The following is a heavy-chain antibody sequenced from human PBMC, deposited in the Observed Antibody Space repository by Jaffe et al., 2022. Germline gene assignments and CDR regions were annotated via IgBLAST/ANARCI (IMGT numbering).Heavy chain of an antibody. CDR2: INHSGST. Sequence: QVQLQQWGAGLLKPSETLSLTCAVYGGSFSGYYWSWIRQPPGKGLEWIGEINHSGSTNYNPSLKSRVTISVDTSKNQFSLKLSSVTAADTAVYYCARGVGYSYGYNYYYYMDVWGKGTTVTVSS. J-gene: IGHJ6*03. D-gene: IGHD5-18*01. CDR1: GGSFSGYY. V-gene: IGHV4-34*01. CDR3: ARGVGYSYGYNYYYYMDV.